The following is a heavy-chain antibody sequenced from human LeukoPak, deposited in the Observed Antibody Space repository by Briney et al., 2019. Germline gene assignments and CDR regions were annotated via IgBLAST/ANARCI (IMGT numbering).Heavy chain of an antibody. Sequence: SETLSLTCTVSGGSISSYYWSWIRQPAGKGLEWIGRIYTSGSTNYNPSLKSRVTMSVDTSKNQFSLKLSSVTAADTAVYYCARHKGDGSDAYYFNYWGQGTLVTVSS. CDR3: ARHKGDGSDAYYFNY. CDR2: IYTSGST. CDR1: GGSISSYY. V-gene: IGHV4-4*07. D-gene: IGHD3-10*01. J-gene: IGHJ4*02.